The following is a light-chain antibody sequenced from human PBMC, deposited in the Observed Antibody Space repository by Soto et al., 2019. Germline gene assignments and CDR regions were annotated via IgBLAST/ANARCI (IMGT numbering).Light chain of an antibody. V-gene: IGKV1-5*03. CDR2: KAS. Sequence: DIQMTQSPSTLSASVGDRVIITCRASQGIGPWLAWYQQNPWKAPKVLIYKASHLEDGVRSRVSGSGSETAFTLTISSLQTDDFATYYCQQYNGYPYSFGQGTQLDVK. CDR3: QQYNGYPYS. J-gene: IGKJ2*03. CDR1: QGIGPW.